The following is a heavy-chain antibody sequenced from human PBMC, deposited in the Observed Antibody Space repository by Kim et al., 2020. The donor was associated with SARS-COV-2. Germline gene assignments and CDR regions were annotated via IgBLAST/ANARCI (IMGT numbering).Heavy chain of an antibody. V-gene: IGHV3-30*18. CDR3: AKGATVTMYYFDY. J-gene: IGHJ4*02. Sequence: GGSLRLSCAASGFTFSSYGMHWVRQAPGKGLEWVAVISYDGSNKYYADSVKGRFTISRDNSKNTLYLQMNSLRAEDTAVYYCAKGATVTMYYFDYWGQGTLVTVSS. D-gene: IGHD4-17*01. CDR2: ISYDGSNK. CDR1: GFTFSSYG.